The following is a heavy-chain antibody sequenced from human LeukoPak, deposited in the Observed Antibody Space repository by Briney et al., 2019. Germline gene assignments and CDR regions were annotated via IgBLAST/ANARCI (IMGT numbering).Heavy chain of an antibody. CDR1: GGSISSYY. Sequence: PSETLSLTCTVSGGSISSYYWSWIRQPPGKGLEWIGYIYYSGSTNYNPSLKSRVTIPVDTSKNQFSLKLSSVTAADTAVYYCARGLRGGEYFDYWGQGTLVTVSS. J-gene: IGHJ4*02. CDR3: ARGLRGGEYFDY. CDR2: IYYSGST. V-gene: IGHV4-59*01. D-gene: IGHD2-21*01.